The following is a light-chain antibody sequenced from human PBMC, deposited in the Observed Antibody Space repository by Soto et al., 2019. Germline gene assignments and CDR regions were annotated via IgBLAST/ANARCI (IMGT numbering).Light chain of an antibody. Sequence: ETVLTQSPGSLSLSPGERATLSCRASQSLGSDYLAWYQRKPGQAPRLLICGVSSRATDIPDRFSGSGSGTDFTLTISRLEQEDFAMYYCQLYGTSRAFGQGTKV. J-gene: IGKJ1*01. CDR3: QLYGTSRA. V-gene: IGKV3-20*01. CDR2: GVS. CDR1: QSLGSDY.